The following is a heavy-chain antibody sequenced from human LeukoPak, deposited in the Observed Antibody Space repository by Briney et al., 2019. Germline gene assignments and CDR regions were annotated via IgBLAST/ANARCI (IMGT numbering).Heavy chain of an antibody. Sequence: SETLSLTCAVYGGSFSGYYWSWIRQPPGKGLEWIGEINHSGSTNYNPSLKSRVTISVDKSKNQFSLKLSSVTAADTAVYYCASFGYDILTGYYPQWITWGQGTLVTVSS. D-gene: IGHD3-9*01. CDR1: GGSFSGYY. V-gene: IGHV4-34*01. CDR3: ASFGYDILTGYYPQWIT. J-gene: IGHJ4*02. CDR2: INHSGST.